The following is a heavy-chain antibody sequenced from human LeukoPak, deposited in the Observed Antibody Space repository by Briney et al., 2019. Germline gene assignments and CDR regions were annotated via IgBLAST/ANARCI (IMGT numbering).Heavy chain of an antibody. CDR2: ISGTVRGERT. V-gene: IGHV3-23*01. D-gene: IGHD3-10*01. CDR1: GCSFINSG. Sequence: GGSLRLSCATSGCSFINSGMTWVRQAPGKGLEWVSDISGTVRGERTYYADSVKGRFTISRDNSKNTLYLQMNGLRADDTAVYCCLCYYASATFYWGQGTLVTVSS. CDR3: LCYYASATFY. J-gene: IGHJ4*02.